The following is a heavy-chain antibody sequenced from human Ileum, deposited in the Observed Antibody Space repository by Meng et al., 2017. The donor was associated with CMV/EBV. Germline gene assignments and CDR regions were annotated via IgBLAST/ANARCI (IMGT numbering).Heavy chain of an antibody. J-gene: IGHJ4*02. Sequence: SCAASGFSFSDYYMSWIRQAPGKGLEWISYISNRGGTIYYADSVKGRFTISRDNAKNSLYLQMNSLRADDTAMYYCVRGGGWFAEFYWGQGTLVTVSS. CDR3: VRGGGWFAEFY. CDR1: GFSFSDYY. V-gene: IGHV3-11*01. CDR2: ISNRGGTI. D-gene: IGHD3-10*01.